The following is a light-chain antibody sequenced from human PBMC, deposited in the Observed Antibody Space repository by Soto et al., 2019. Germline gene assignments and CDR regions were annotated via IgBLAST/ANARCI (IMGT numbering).Light chain of an antibody. CDR3: AAWDASLDGYV. V-gene: IGLV1-44*01. CDR1: SSNLGDNT. Sequence: QSVLTQPPSASGNPGQRVTISCSTRSSNLGDNTVNWYQQVPGTAPKLLIYSYDQRPSGVPDRFSGSKSGTSASLAISGLQSEDEADYYCAAWDASLDGYVFGTGTKLTVL. CDR2: SYD. J-gene: IGLJ1*01.